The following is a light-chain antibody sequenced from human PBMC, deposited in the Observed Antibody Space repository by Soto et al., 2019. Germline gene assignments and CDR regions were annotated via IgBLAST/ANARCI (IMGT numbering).Light chain of an antibody. J-gene: IGKJ4*01. CDR2: DAS. CDR1: QSVSSY. V-gene: IGKV3-11*01. CDR3: QQRSNWPFLT. Sequence: EIVLTQSPVTLSLSPGERATLSCRASQSVSSYLAWYQQRPGQAPRLLIYDASNRATGIPARFSGSGSGTDFTLTISRLEPEDFAVYYCQQRSNWPFLTFGGGTKVDIK.